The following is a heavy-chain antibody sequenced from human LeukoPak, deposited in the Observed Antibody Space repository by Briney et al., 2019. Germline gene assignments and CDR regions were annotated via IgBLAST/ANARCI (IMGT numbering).Heavy chain of an antibody. Sequence: SETLSLTCTVSGGSISSYYWSWIRQPPGKGLEWIGYIYYSGSTNYNPSLKSRVTISVDTSKNQFSLKLSSVTAADTAVYYCARRILWFGEYYYFDYWGQGTLVTVSS. J-gene: IGHJ4*02. CDR3: ARRILWFGEYYYFDY. D-gene: IGHD3-10*01. CDR2: IYYSGST. V-gene: IGHV4-59*08. CDR1: GGSISSYY.